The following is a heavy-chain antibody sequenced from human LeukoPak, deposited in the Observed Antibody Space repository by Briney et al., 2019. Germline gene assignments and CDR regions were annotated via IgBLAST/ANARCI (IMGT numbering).Heavy chain of an antibody. CDR2: ISGSGGST. J-gene: IGHJ4*02. CDR1: GFTFGSYV. V-gene: IGHV3-23*01. Sequence: GGSLRLSCTASGFTFGSYVMRWVRQAPGKGLEWVSTISGSGGSTHYADSVKGRFTISRDNSKNTLYPQMNSLRAEDTAVYYCAKGDWNSFDFWGQGSLVTVSS. CDR3: AKGDWNSFDF. D-gene: IGHD1-7*01.